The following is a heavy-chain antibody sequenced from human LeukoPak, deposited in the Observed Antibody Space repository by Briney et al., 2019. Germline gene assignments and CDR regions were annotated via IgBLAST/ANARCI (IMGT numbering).Heavy chain of an antibody. V-gene: IGHV1-18*04. CDR3: ASGPYYYGSGSGFDY. J-gene: IGHJ4*02. CDR1: GYTFTSYG. D-gene: IGHD3-10*01. CDR2: ISAYNGNT. Sequence: ASVKVSCKASGYTFTSYGISWVRQAPGQGLEWMGWISAYNGNTNYAQKLQGRVTMTTDTSTSTAYMELSSLRSEDTAVYYCASGPYYYGSGSGFDYWGQGTLVTVSS.